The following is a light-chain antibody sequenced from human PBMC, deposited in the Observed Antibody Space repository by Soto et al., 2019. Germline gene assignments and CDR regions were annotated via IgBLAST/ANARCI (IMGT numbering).Light chain of an antibody. Sequence: DTQMTQSPSSLSASVGDRVTITCRASQNVRSYLTWYQQKPGKAPKLLIYETSTLQSGVPSRFNGDGYGTDFTLTISSLHPEDFATYYCHQTFSTPRTFGQGTKVDIK. V-gene: IGKV1-39*01. J-gene: IGKJ1*01. CDR2: ETS. CDR3: HQTFSTPRT. CDR1: QNVRSY.